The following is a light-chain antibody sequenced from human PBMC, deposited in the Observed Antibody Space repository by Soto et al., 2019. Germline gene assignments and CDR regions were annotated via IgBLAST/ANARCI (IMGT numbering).Light chain of an antibody. CDR2: DAS. CDR3: QQYGSSPPIT. V-gene: IGKV3-20*01. Sequence: IVLTQSQATLSLSPGERATLSCRASQTVRNNYLAWYQQKPGQAPRLLIYDASSRATGIPDRFSGGGSGTDFTLTISRLEPEDFAVYYCQQYGSSPPITFGQGTRLEIK. J-gene: IGKJ5*01. CDR1: QTVRNNY.